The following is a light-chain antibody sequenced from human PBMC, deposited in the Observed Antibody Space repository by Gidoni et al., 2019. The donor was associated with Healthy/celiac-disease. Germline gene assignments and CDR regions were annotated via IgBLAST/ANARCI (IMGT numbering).Light chain of an antibody. V-gene: IGKV4-1*01. CDR3: QKYYSILYT. CDR2: WAS. J-gene: IGKJ2*01. CDR1: QSVLYSSNNKNY. Sequence: LGERATINCKSSQSVLYSSNNKNYLAWYQQKPGQPPKLLIYWASTRESGVPDRFSGSGSGTDFTLTIISLQAEDVAVYYCQKYYSILYTFGQGTKLEIK.